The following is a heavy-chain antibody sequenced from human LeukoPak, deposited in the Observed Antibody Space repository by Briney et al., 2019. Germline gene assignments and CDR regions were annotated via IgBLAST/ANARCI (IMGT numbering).Heavy chain of an antibody. J-gene: IGHJ6*02. D-gene: IGHD1-26*01. CDR1: GFTFSSYA. V-gene: IGHV3-23*01. CDR2: ISGSGGAGT. Sequence: GGSLRLSCAGSGFTFSSYAMSWVRQAPGKGLEWVSTISGSGGAGTYYADSVKGRFTVSRDNSRNTLYLPMNSLRAEDTAVYYCVKDRGGSPFYGMDVGGQGTTVTVSS. CDR3: VKDRGGSPFYGMDV.